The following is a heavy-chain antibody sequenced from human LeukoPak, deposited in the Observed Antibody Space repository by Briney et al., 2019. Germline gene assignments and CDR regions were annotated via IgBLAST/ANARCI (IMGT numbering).Heavy chain of an antibody. CDR1: GFTFSSYA. CDR3: AKDRIQFTLIAAAGDY. J-gene: IGHJ4*02. D-gene: IGHD6-25*01. Sequence: GGSLRLSCAASGFTFSSYAMSWVRQAPGKGLEGGSAISGSGGSTYYAASVKGRFTISRDNSKNPLYLQMNSLRAEDTAVYYCAKDRIQFTLIAAAGDYWGQGTLVTVSS. V-gene: IGHV3-23*01. CDR2: ISGSGGST.